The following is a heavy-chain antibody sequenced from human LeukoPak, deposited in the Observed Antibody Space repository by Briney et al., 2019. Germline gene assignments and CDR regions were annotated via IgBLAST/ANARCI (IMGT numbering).Heavy chain of an antibody. CDR3: AKDYYDSSGSY. V-gene: IGHV3-23*01. Sequence: GALRLSCAASGYTVSSNYMSWVRQAPGKGLEWVSAISGSGGSTYYADSVKGRFTISRDNSKNTLYLQMNSLRAEDTAVYYCAKDYYDSSGSYWGQGTLLTVSS. CDR1: GYTVSSNY. D-gene: IGHD3-22*01. CDR2: ISGSGGST. J-gene: IGHJ4*02.